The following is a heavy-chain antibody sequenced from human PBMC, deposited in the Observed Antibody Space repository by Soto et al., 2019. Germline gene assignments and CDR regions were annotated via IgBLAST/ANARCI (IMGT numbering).Heavy chain of an antibody. D-gene: IGHD5-18*01. CDR2: IYTIGST. CDR3: AARGYSRQSPDY. Sequence: VSGGAISSCACSCAWLGKQQVKGMEASGSIYTIGSTYYNPPLKSRVTISVDPSQNQVSLKLSSVPAADTAVYYCAARGYSRQSPDYWGQGTLVTVS. J-gene: IGHJ4*02. V-gene: IGHV4-31*02. CDR1: GGAISSCACS.